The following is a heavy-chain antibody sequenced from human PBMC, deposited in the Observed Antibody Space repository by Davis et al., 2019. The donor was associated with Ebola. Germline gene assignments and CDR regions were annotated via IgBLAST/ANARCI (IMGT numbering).Heavy chain of an antibody. J-gene: IGHJ4*02. Sequence: GESLKISCAASGFTFTSYYMHWVRQAPGQGLEWMGIINPSGGSTSYAQKFQGRVTMTRDTSISTAYMELSRLRSDDTAVYYCARVGLPRPWGGFDYWGQGTLVTVSS. CDR1: GFTFTSYY. CDR3: ARVGLPRPWGGFDY. CDR2: INPSGGST. D-gene: IGHD7-27*01. V-gene: IGHV1-46*01.